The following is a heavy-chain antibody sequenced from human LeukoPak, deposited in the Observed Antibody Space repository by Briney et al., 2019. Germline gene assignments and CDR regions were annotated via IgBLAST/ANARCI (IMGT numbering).Heavy chain of an antibody. V-gene: IGHV3-30-3*01. Sequence: GGSLRLSCAASGFTFSYYAMHWVRQAPGKGLEWVAVISYDGSNKYYADSVKGRFTISRDNSKNTLYLQMNSLRAEDTAVYYCARALIAAAGTLDYWGQGTLVTVSS. J-gene: IGHJ4*02. CDR2: ISYDGSNK. D-gene: IGHD6-13*01. CDR3: ARALIAAAGTLDY. CDR1: GFTFSYYA.